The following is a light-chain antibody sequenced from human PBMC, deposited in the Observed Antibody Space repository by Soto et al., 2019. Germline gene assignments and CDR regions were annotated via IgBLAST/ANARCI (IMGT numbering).Light chain of an antibody. J-gene: IGKJ2*01. V-gene: IGKV1-33*01. CDR2: DAS. CDR3: QQYDNLPHT. CDR1: QDISNY. Sequence: DIQMTQSPSSLSASVGDRVTITCQASQDISNYLNWYQQKTGKAPKLLIYDASNLETGVPSRFSGSGSGTDFTFTISSLQPKDIATYYCQQYDNLPHTFGQGTKLEIK.